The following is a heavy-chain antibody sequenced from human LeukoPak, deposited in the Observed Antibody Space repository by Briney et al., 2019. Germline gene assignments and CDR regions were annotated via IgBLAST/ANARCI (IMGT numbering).Heavy chain of an antibody. CDR3: ARGDLDSSSSFGY. J-gene: IGHJ4*02. CDR1: GGTFSSYA. D-gene: IGHD6-13*01. Sequence: ASVKVSCKASGGTFSSYAISWVRQAPGQGLEWMGGIIPIFGTANYAQKFQGRVTITTDESTSTAYMELSSLRSEDTAVYYCARGDLDSSSSFGYWGQGTLVTVSS. V-gene: IGHV1-69*05. CDR2: IIPIFGTA.